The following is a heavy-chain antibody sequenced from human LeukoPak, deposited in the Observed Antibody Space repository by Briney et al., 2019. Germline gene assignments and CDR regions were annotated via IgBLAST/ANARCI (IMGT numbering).Heavy chain of an antibody. J-gene: IGHJ5*02. D-gene: IGHD2-15*01. V-gene: IGHV3-30*18. CDR1: GFTFSSYG. CDR2: ISYDGSNK. CDR3: AKDHSXXXWFDP. Sequence: PGGSLRLSCAASGFTFSSYGMHWVRQAPGKGLEWVAVISYDGSNKYYADSVKGRFTISRDNSKNTLYLQMNSLRAEDTAVYYCAKDHSXXXWFDPWGQGTLVTVSS.